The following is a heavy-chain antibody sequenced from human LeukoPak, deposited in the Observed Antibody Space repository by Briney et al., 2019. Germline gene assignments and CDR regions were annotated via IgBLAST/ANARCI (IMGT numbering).Heavy chain of an antibody. CDR3: AKVSGRILIWPQPFGDGMDV. D-gene: IGHD3-10*01. CDR2: ISGSGGDS. CDR1: GISFSTYV. V-gene: IGHV3-23*01. J-gene: IGHJ6*02. Sequence: GGSLRLSCAAFGISFSTYVMAWVRQAPGKGLECVSAISGSGGDSYYAASVKGRFTISRDNSKNTLYLQMNSLRVEDTAVYYCAKVSGRILIWPQPFGDGMDVWGQGTTVTVSS.